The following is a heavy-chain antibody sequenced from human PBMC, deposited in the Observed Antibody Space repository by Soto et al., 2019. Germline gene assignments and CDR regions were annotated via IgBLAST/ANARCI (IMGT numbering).Heavy chain of an antibody. CDR3: GRGRGDSNAWGAYYSGMDV. D-gene: IGHD6-19*01. V-gene: IGHV4-34*01. CDR2: INHNGST. J-gene: IGHJ6*02. CDR1: GGSFSNYY. Sequence: QVQLQQWGAGLLKPSETLSLTCAIYGGSFSNYYWNWIRQPPGKGLEWMGKINHNGSTNYSPSLKSRLTISVATSKNQFSLKLISVTAADTAVYFCGRGRGDSNAWGAYYSGMDVWGQGTTVTVSS.